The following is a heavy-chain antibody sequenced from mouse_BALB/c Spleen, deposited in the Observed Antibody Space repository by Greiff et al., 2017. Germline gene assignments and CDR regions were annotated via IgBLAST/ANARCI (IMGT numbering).Heavy chain of an antibody. D-gene: IGHD1-1*02. J-gene: IGHJ4*01. V-gene: IGHV2-3*01. CDR1: GFSLTSYG. CDR3: AKPDCGHYYAMDY. CDR2: IWGDGST. Sequence: QVQLKESGPGLVAPSQCLSISCTASGFSLTSYGVSWVRQPPGQGLEWLGVIWGDGSTNYHSALISRLSISKDNSKNQVILTLNRLQTDDTATYYGAKPDCGHYYAMDYWGQGTSVTVSA.